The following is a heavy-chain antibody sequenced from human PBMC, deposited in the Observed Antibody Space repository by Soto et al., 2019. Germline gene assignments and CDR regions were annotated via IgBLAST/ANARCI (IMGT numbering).Heavy chain of an antibody. CDR3: ARERISMVRGAPFY. CDR1: GNTVPNYA. J-gene: IGHJ4*02. V-gene: IGHV1-3*01. CDR2: INAGNGNT. D-gene: IGHD3-10*01. Sequence: ASVKVSCKGSGNTVPNYAIHWVRQAPGQRLEWMGWINAGNGNTKYSEKFQGRVTISRDTSASTAYMELSSLRYEDTAFYYCARERISMVRGAPFYWGQGTLVTVSS.